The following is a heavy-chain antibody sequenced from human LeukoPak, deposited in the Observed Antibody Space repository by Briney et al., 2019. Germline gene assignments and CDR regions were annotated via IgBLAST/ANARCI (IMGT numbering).Heavy chain of an antibody. V-gene: IGHV4-34*01. CDR2: INHSGST. Sequence: SETLSLTCAVYGVSFSGYYWSWIRQPPGKGLEWIGEINHSGSTNYNLSLKSRVTISVDTSKNQFSLKLSSVTAADTAVYYCANPARDFADSGAITWWGQGTLVTVSS. CDR3: ANPARDFADSGAITW. D-gene: IGHD4-17*01. CDR1: GVSFSGYY. J-gene: IGHJ4*02.